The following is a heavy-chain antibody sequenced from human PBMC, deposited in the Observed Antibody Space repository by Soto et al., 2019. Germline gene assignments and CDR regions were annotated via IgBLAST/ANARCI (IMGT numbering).Heavy chain of an antibody. CDR1: GFTFSSYW. Sequence: EVQLVESGGGLVQPGGSLRLSCAASGFTFSSYWMHWVRQAPGKGLVWVSRINSDGSSTSYADSVKGRFTISRDNAKNTLYLQKNSLRAEDTAVYYCATAPILMVYALGYWGQGTLVTVSS. J-gene: IGHJ4*02. V-gene: IGHV3-74*01. CDR3: ATAPILMVYALGY. CDR2: INSDGSST. D-gene: IGHD2-8*01.